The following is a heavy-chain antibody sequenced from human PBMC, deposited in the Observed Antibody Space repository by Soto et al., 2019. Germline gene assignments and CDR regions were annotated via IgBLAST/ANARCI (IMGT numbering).Heavy chain of an antibody. CDR1: GGSVSSGSYY. D-gene: IGHD3-3*01. V-gene: IGHV4-61*01. CDR2: IYYSGST. Sequence: SETLSLTCTVSGGSVSSGSYYWSWIRQPPGKGLEWIGYIYYSGSTNYNPSLKSRVTISVDTSKNQFSLKLSSVTAADTAVYYGARLAGGYDFWSGYYIDYWGQGTLGTVSA. J-gene: IGHJ4*02. CDR3: ARLAGGYDFWSGYYIDY.